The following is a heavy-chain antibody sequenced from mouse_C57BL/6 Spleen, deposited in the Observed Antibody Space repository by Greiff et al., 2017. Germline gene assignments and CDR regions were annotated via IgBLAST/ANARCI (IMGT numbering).Heavy chain of an antibody. Sequence: QVQLKQPGAELVKPGASVTLSCKASGYTFTSYWLHWVKQRPGRGLEWIGRIDPNRGGTKYNEKVKSKAPRTEDKPASTAYMQLSSLTSEDSAVYYCARTVVGGGYVEVGGTGTTGTVAS. J-gene: IGHJ1*03. CDR1: GYTFTSYW. CDR3: ARTVVGGGYVEV. V-gene: IGHV1-72*01. D-gene: IGHD1-1*01. CDR2: IDPNRGGT.